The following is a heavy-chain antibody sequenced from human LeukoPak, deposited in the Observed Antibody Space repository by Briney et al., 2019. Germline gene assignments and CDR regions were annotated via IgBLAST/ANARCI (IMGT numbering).Heavy chain of an antibody. CDR1: GFTFSSYG. V-gene: IGHV3-33*01. Sequence: GGPLRLSCAASGFTFSSYGMHWVRQAPGKGLEWVAVIWYDGSNKYYADSVKGRFTISRDNSKNTLYLQMNSLRAEDTAVYYCARDDPNYYGSGSPDYWGQGTLVTVSS. CDR2: IWYDGSNK. J-gene: IGHJ4*02. D-gene: IGHD3-10*01. CDR3: ARDDPNYYGSGSPDY.